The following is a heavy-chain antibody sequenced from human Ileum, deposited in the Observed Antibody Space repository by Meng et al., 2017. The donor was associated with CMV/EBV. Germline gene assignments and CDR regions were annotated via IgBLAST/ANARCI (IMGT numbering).Heavy chain of an antibody. J-gene: IGHJ5*02. CDR3: VPYRTSSYWFDP. Sequence: ASVKVSCKALGYSFTADFIFWVRQAPGQGLEWMGWINSNSGATNYAQNFQGRVTMTRDTSISTVYMDLNSLTSDDTAIYYCVPYRTSSYWFDPWGQGTLVTVSS. D-gene: IGHD3-16*01. V-gene: IGHV1-2*02. CDR2: INSNSGAT. CDR1: GYSFTADF.